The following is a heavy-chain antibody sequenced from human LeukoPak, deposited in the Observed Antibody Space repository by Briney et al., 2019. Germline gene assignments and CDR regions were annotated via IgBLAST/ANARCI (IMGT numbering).Heavy chain of an antibody. CDR3: ARDQGDSVFDH. D-gene: IGHD2-21*01. CDR1: GYTFSNYD. CDR2: MNPNSGNT. V-gene: IGHV1-8*01. Sequence: ASVKVSCKASGYTFSNYDINWVRQATGQGLEWMGWMNPNSGNTGYAQKFQGRVTMTRNTSISTAYMELSSLRSEDTAVYYCARDQGDSVFDHWGQGTLVTVSS. J-gene: IGHJ4*02.